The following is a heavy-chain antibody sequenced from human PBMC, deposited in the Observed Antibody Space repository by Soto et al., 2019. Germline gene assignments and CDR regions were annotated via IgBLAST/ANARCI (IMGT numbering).Heavy chain of an antibody. V-gene: IGHV3-21*01. Sequence: GGSLRLSCAASGFTFSSYSMNWVRQAPGKGLEWVSSISSSSSYIYYADSVKGRFTISRDNAKNSLYLQMNSLRAEDTAVYYCARDVMPYNWNDGGYDAFDIWGQGTMVTVSS. CDR3: ARDVMPYNWNDGGYDAFDI. J-gene: IGHJ3*02. CDR2: ISSSSSYI. D-gene: IGHD1-1*01. CDR1: GFTFSSYS.